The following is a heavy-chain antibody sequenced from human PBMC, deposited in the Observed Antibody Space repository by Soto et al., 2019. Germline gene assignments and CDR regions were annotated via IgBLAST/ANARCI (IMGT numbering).Heavy chain of an antibody. Sequence: GGSLRLSCAASGFTFSSYAMSWVRQAPGKGLEWVSAISGSGGSTYYADSVKGRFTISRDNSKNTLYLQMNSLRAEDTAVYYCAKGGHYYGSGSDYMDVWGKGTTVTVSS. CDR2: ISGSGGST. CDR3: AKGGHYYGSGSDYMDV. CDR1: GFTFSSYA. V-gene: IGHV3-23*01. J-gene: IGHJ6*03. D-gene: IGHD3-10*01.